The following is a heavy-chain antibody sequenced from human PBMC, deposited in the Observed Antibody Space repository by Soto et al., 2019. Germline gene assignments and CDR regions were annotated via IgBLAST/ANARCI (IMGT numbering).Heavy chain of an antibody. J-gene: IGHJ4*02. CDR1: GGSIIIYY. CDR2: IYYSGST. Sequence: PSETLSLTCTVPGGSIIIYYWSWIRQPPGKGLEWIGYIYYSGSTNYNPSLKSRVTISVDTSKNQFSLKLSSVTAADTAVYYCARERYSSSSGGFDYWGQGTLVTVSS. V-gene: IGHV4-59*01. CDR3: ARERYSSSSGGFDY. D-gene: IGHD6-6*01.